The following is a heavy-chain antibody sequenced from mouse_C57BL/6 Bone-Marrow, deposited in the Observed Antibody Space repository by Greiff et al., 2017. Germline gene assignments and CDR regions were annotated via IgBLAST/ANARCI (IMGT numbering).Heavy chain of an antibody. CDR2: INPSTGGT. V-gene: IGHV1-42*01. D-gene: IGHD1-1*01. CDR3: ATNYYGSSYHY. CDR1: GYSFTGYY. Sequence: VQLKESGPELVKPGASVKISCKASGYSFTGYYMNWVKQSPEKSLEWIGEINPSTGGTTYNQKFKAKATLTVDKSSSTAYMQLKSLTSEDSAVYYCATNYYGSSYHYWGQGTTLTVSS. J-gene: IGHJ2*01.